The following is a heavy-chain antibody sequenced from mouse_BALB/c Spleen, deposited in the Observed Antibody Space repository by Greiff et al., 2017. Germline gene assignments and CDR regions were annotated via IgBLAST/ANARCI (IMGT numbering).Heavy chain of an antibody. V-gene: IGHV2-3*01. CDR1: GFSLTSYG. Sequence: QVQLKESGPGLVAPSQSLSITCTVSGFSLTSYGVSWVRQPPGKGLEWLGVIWGDGSTNYHSALISRLSISKDNSKSQVFLKLNSLQTDDTATYYCAKPGGGYDYDGGYYAMDYWGQGTSVTVSS. CDR2: IWGDGST. CDR3: AKPGGGYDYDGGYYAMDY. J-gene: IGHJ4*01. D-gene: IGHD2-4*01.